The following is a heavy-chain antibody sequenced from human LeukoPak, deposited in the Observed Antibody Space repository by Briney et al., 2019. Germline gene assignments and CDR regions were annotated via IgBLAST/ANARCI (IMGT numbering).Heavy chain of an antibody. CDR2: ISADGSVT. J-gene: IGHJ5*02. Sequence: GGSLRLSCADSGFTFSRYWMHWVRQTPGKGLVWVSCISADGSVTRYADSVKGRSTISRDNAKSTLYLQMHSLRAEDTAVYYCVTAGGDGSRVGFDPWGQGTLVTVSS. D-gene: IGHD2-15*01. CDR3: VTAGGDGSRVGFDP. CDR1: GFTFSRYW. V-gene: IGHV3-74*01.